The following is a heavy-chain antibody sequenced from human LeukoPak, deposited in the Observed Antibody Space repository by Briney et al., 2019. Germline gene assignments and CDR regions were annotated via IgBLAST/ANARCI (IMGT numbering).Heavy chain of an antibody. CDR2: IYTSGST. J-gene: IGHJ4*02. D-gene: IGHD1-26*01. Sequence: SETLSLTCTVSGGSISSYYWSWIRQPAGKGLEWIGRIYTSGSTNYNPSLKSRVTISVDTSKNQFSLKLSSVTAADTAVYYCARDRRGSYPYYFDYWGQGTLVTVSS. V-gene: IGHV4-4*07. CDR3: ARDRRGSYPYYFDY. CDR1: GGSISSYY.